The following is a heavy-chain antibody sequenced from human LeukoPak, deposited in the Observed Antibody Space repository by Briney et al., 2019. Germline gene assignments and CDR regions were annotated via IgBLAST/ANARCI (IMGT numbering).Heavy chain of an antibody. CDR3: ARETYYYDSSGNTNALNNDY. Sequence: GGSLRLSCAASGFTFSSYAMSWVRQAPGKGLEWVSVIYSGGCTYYADSVKGRFTISRDNSKNTLYLQMNSLRAEDTAVYYCARETYYYDSSGNTNALNNDYWGQGTLVTVSS. D-gene: IGHD3-22*01. CDR1: GFTFSSYA. CDR2: IYSGGCT. J-gene: IGHJ4*02. V-gene: IGHV3-53*01.